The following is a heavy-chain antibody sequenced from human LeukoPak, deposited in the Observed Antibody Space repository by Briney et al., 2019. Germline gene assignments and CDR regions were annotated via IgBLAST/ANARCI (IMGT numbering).Heavy chain of an antibody. CDR3: ARSPRAGGFDY. CDR1: GYTYTDYY. V-gene: IGHV1-2*02. CDR2: VNPDSGGT. D-gene: IGHD2-8*02. Sequence: ASVTVSFVASGYTYTDYYMHWVRQAPGQGLEWVGWVNPDSGGTEYVQKFEGRPIHHRERPISEASVELSRQTYADTHGYYWARSPRAGGFDYSSQGTQATVSS. J-gene: IGHJ4*02.